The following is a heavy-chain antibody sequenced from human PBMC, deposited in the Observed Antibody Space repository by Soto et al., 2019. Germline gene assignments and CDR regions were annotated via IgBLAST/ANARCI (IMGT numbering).Heavy chain of an antibody. J-gene: IGHJ4*02. CDR1: GFTFSSYA. Sequence: PGGSLRLSCAASGFTFSSYAMSWVRQAPGKGLEWVSAISGSGGSTYYADSVKGRFTISRDNSKNTLYLQMNSLRAEDTAVYYCAKLQKPFSGSRHPFDYWGQGTLVTVSS. CDR3: AKLQKPFSGSRHPFDY. CDR2: ISGSGGST. D-gene: IGHD3-22*01. V-gene: IGHV3-23*01.